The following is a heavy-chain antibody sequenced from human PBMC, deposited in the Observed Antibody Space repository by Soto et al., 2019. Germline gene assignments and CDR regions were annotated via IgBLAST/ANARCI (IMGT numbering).Heavy chain of an antibody. V-gene: IGHV4-59*08. CDR2: IYYSGST. CDR3: ARQSITATGMAAIDI. Sequence: SETLSLTCTVSGGSISSYDWSWIRQPPGKGLEWIGYIYYSGSTNYNPSLKSRGTISVDTSKNQFSLKLSSVTAADTAVYYCARQSITATGMAAIDIWGQGTMVTVSS. J-gene: IGHJ3*02. D-gene: IGHD6-13*01. CDR1: GGSISSYD.